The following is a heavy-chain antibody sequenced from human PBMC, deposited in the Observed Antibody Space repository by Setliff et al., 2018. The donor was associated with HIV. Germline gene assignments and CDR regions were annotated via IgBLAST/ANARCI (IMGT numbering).Heavy chain of an antibody. CDR2: IYYSGST. V-gene: IGHV4-39*07. CDR3: ARVSSRGIAARPPLFDY. CDR1: GGSISSSSYY. J-gene: IGHJ4*02. Sequence: SETLSLTCTVSGGSISSSSYYWGWIRQPPGKGLEWIGSIYYSGSTYYNPSLKSRVTISVDTSKNQFSLKLSSVTAADTAVYYCARVSSRGIAARPPLFDYWGQGTLVTVS. D-gene: IGHD6-6*01.